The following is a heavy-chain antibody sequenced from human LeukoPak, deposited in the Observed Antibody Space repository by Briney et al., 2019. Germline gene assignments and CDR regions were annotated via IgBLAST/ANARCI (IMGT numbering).Heavy chain of an antibody. CDR2: INHSGST. J-gene: IGHJ4*02. D-gene: IGHD1-26*01. V-gene: IGHV4-34*01. CDR1: GGSFSGYY. CDR3: ASLIVGSTYFDY. Sequence: SETLSLTCAVYGGSFSGYYWSWIRQPPGKGLEWIGEINHSGSTNYNPSLKSRVTISVDTSKNQFSLKLSSVTAADTAVYYCASLIVGSTYFDYWGQGTLVTVSS.